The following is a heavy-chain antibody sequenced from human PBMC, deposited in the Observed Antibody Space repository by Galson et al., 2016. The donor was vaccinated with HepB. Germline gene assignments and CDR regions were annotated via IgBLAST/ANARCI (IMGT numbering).Heavy chain of an antibody. CDR2: ISDSGGRT. CDR3: AKRRGAAMIAAKVGDDF. J-gene: IGHJ4*02. CDR1: GFTFSSYA. V-gene: IGHV3-23*01. D-gene: IGHD1-26*01. Sequence: SLRLSCAASGFTFSSYAMSWVRQAPGKGLEWVSGISDSGGRTHYADSVKGRFTISRDNSRSKLYQQINGLRVDDTAVYYCAKRRGAAMIAAKVGDDFWGQGTLVIVSS.